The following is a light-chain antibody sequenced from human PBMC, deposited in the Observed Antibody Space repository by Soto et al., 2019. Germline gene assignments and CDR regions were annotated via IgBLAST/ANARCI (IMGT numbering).Light chain of an antibody. V-gene: IGKV1-8*01. Sequence: AIRMTQSPSSLSASTGDRVTITCRASQGISSYLAWYQQKPGKAPKLLIYAASTLQSGVPSRFSGSGSGTDFTDSLFCLQSEDFATYYCQQYYSYPWAFGQGTKVEIK. CDR2: AAS. CDR1: QGISSY. CDR3: QQYYSYPWA. J-gene: IGKJ1*01.